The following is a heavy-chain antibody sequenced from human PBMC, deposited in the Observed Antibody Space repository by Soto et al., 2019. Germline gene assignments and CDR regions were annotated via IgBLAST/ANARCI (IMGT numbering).Heavy chain of an antibody. CDR1: GYTFTRYA. J-gene: IGHJ4*02. Sequence: QVQLVQSGAEVKKPGASVKVSCKASGYTFTRYAMHWVRQAPGQRLEWMGWINSGKGNTKYSEKFQGRVTITSDTSASTPYMDLSSLRSEDTAMYYCARAGDDCSTANCYVIDYWGQGTLVTVSS. CDR2: INSGKGNT. D-gene: IGHD2-2*01. V-gene: IGHV1-3*04. CDR3: ARAGDDCSTANCYVIDY.